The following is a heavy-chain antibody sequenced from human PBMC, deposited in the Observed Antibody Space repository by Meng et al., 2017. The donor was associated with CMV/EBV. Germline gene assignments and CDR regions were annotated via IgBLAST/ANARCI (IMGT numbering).Heavy chain of an antibody. D-gene: IGHD3-22*01. Sequence: GESLKISCTASGFTFGDYAMSWVRQAPGKGLEWVAFIRYDGSNKYYADSVKGRFTISRDNSKNTLYLQMNSLRAEDTAVYYCAKDRRYYDSSGYFDYWGQGTLVTVSS. V-gene: IGHV3-30*02. CDR1: GFTFGDYA. CDR3: AKDRRYYDSSGYFDY. CDR2: IRYDGSNK. J-gene: IGHJ4*02.